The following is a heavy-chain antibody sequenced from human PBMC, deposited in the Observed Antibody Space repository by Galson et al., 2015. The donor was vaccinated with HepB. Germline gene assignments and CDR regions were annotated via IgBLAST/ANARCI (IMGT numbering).Heavy chain of an antibody. V-gene: IGHV3-30*18. CDR3: AKVHTPAYSHDSHDYYYDC. Sequence: SLRLSCAASGFTLSAYGMHWVRQTPGKGLEWVALISHDGTNKFYADSVKGRFIISRDNSKNTLYLQMNRLRPEDTAVYFCAKVHTPAYSHDSHDYYYDCWGQGTLVTVSS. D-gene: IGHD3-22*01. CDR2: ISHDGTNK. CDR1: GFTLSAYG. J-gene: IGHJ4*02.